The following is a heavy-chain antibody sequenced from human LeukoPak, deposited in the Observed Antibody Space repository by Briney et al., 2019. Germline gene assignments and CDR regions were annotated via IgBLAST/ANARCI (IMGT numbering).Heavy chain of an antibody. CDR2: INSDGINT. CDR3: ARDTTVYGVVTQFDY. V-gene: IGHV3-74*01. J-gene: IGHJ4*02. CDR1: GFTFSNYW. D-gene: IGHD4-23*01. Sequence: GGSLRLSCAASGFTFSNYWMHWVRQAPGKGLVWVSRINSDGINTSYADSVKGRFTISRDNAKNSLYLQMNSLRAEDTALYYCARDTTVYGVVTQFDYWGQGTLVTVSS.